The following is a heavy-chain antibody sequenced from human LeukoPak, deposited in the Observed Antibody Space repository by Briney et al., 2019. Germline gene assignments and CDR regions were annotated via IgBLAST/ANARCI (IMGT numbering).Heavy chain of an antibody. D-gene: IGHD3-22*01. J-gene: IGHJ4*02. CDR1: GFTFSSYS. Sequence: GGSPRLSCAASGFTFSSYSMNWVRQAPGKGLEWVSSISSSSSYIYYADSVKGRFTISRDNAKNSLYLQMNSLRAEDTAVYYCARARKDYDSSGYYYFDYWGQGTLVTVSS. CDR2: ISSSSSYI. V-gene: IGHV3-21*01. CDR3: ARARKDYDSSGYYYFDY.